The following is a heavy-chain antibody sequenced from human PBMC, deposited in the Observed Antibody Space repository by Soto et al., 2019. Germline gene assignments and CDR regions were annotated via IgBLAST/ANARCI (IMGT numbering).Heavy chain of an antibody. CDR1: GFTFSSYS. V-gene: IGHV3-48*01. CDR2: ISSSSSTI. CDR3: ARDRGGIVVVPDIGFDY. D-gene: IGHD2-2*01. Sequence: GGSLRLSCAASGFTFSSYSMNWVRQAPGKGLEWVSYISSSSSTIYYADSVKGRFTISRDNAKNSLYLQMNSLRAEDTAVYYCARDRGGIVVVPDIGFDYWGQGTLVTVSS. J-gene: IGHJ4*02.